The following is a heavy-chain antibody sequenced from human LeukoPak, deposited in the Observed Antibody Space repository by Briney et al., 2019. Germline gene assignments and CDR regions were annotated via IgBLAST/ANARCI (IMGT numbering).Heavy chain of an antibody. J-gene: IGHJ4*02. CDR3: AKDRVEVTYFDY. V-gene: IGHV3-30*18. CDR2: ISYGGSNK. CDR1: GFTFSSYG. Sequence: PGRSLRLSCAASGFTFSSYGMHWVRQAPGKGLEWVAVISYGGSNKYYTDSVKGRFTTSRDNSKNTLYLQMNSLRAEDTAVYYCAKDRVEVTYFDYWGQGTLVTVSS. D-gene: IGHD2-21*02.